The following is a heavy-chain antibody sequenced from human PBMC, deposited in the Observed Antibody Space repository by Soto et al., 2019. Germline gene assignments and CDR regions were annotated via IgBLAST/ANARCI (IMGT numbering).Heavy chain of an antibody. D-gene: IGHD3-22*01. CDR1: GFTFSSYA. CDR3: ARDGQIYYYDSSGYPNDAFDI. J-gene: IGHJ3*02. Sequence: GGSLRLSCAASGFTFSSYAMSWVRQAPGKGLEWVSAISGSGGSTYYADSVKGRFTISRDNSKNTLYLQMNSLRDEDTAVYYCARDGQIYYYDSSGYPNDAFDIWGQGTMVTVSS. V-gene: IGHV3-23*01. CDR2: ISGSGGST.